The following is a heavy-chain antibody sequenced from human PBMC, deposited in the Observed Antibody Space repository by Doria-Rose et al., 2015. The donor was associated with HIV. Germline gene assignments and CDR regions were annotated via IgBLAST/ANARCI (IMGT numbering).Heavy chain of an antibody. CDR1: GVSLSSPGMG. J-gene: IGHJ4*02. Sequence: QITLKESGPVLVKPTETLTLTCTVSGVSLSSPGMGVSWIRQPSGKALEWLANIFSDDERSYKTSLKSRLTISRGTSKSQVVLTMTDMDPVDTATYYCARIKSSRWYHKYYFDFWGQGTQVIVSA. CDR2: IFSDDER. V-gene: IGHV2-26*01. CDR3: ARIKSSRWYHKYYFDF. D-gene: IGHD6-13*01.